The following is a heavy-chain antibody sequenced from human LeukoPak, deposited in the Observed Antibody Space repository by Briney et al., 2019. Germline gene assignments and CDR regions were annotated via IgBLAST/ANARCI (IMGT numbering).Heavy chain of an antibody. CDR2: IYYSGST. CDR1: GGSISSYY. J-gene: IGHJ4*02. CDR3: ARGDYYDSSGYYHY. Sequence: SETLSLTCIVSGGSISSYYWSWIRQPPGKGLEWIGYIYYSGSTNYNSSLKSRVTISLDTSKNQFSLKLSSVTAADTAVYYCARGDYYDSSGYYHYWGQGTLVTVSS. D-gene: IGHD3-22*01. V-gene: IGHV4-59*08.